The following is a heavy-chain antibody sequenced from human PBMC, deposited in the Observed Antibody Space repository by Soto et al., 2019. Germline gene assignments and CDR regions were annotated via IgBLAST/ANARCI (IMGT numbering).Heavy chain of an antibody. CDR2: INPSGGST. J-gene: IGHJ4*02. D-gene: IGHD6-6*01. Sequence: ASVKVSCQASGYTFTSYYMHWVRQAPGHGLEWMGIINPSGGSTSYAQKFQGRVTMTRDTSTSTVYMELSSLRSEDTAVYYCARGADPAEYSSSSLFVYWGQGTLVTVSS. V-gene: IGHV1-46*03. CDR3: ARGADPAEYSSSSLFVY. CDR1: GYTFTSYY.